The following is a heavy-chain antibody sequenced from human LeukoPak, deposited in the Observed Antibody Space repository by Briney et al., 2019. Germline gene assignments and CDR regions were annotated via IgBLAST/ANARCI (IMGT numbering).Heavy chain of an antibody. CDR1: GFTFSSYE. D-gene: IGHD3-9*01. CDR3: ARGRLVRLFDY. CDR2: ISSAGTTI. V-gene: IGHV3-48*03. Sequence: PGGSLRLSCAASGFTFSSYEMNWVRQAPGKGLEWVSYISSAGTTIYYADSVEGRFTISRDNAKNSLYLQMNSLRAEDTAVYYCARGRLVRLFDYWGQGTLVTVSS. J-gene: IGHJ4*02.